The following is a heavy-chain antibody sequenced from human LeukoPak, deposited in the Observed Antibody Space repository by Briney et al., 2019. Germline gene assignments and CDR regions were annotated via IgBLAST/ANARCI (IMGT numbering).Heavy chain of an antibody. V-gene: IGHV3-21*06. CDR2: ISSSSSYI. Sequence: GGSLRLSCAASGFTFSSYSMNWVRQAPGKGLEWVSSISSSSSYIYYADSVKGRFTISRDNAKNSLFLEMTSLRADDTAVYYCARGFCSGGICYRITGTFDVWGQGTMVTASS. J-gene: IGHJ3*01. CDR3: ARGFCSGGICYRITGTFDV. CDR1: GFTFSSYS. D-gene: IGHD2-15*01.